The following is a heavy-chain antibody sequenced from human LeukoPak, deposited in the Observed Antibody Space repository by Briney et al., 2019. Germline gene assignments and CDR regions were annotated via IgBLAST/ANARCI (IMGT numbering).Heavy chain of an antibody. J-gene: IGHJ4*02. CDR2: IKHGGSEK. D-gene: IGHD6-13*01. CDR3: EREDIAAAGTLDF. V-gene: IGHV3-7*01. Sequence: GGPLRLSCAASGFTFSRHWMSWVRQPPGKGREWVANIKHGGSEKYYVDSVKGRFTISRDNDKNSLYLQMNSLRAEDTDVYYCEREDIAAAGTLDFWGQGTVVTVSS. CDR1: GFTFSRHW.